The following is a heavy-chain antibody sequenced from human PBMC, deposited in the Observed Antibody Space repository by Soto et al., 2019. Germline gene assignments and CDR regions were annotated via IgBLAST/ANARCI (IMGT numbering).Heavy chain of an antibody. CDR3: ARVTWQSQWLVRERLYYFDY. Sequence: SVKVSCKASGDTFSSYAISWVRQAPGQGLEWMGGIIPILGTPNYAQKFQGRVTITADKSTSTAYMELSSLRAEDTAVYYCARVTWQSQWLVRERLYYFDYWGQGTLVTVSS. J-gene: IGHJ4*02. CDR2: IIPILGTP. D-gene: IGHD6-19*01. CDR1: GDTFSSYA. V-gene: IGHV1-69*10.